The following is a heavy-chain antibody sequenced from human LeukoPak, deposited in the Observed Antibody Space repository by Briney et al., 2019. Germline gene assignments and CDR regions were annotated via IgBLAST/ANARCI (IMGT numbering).Heavy chain of an antibody. V-gene: IGHV3-20*04. D-gene: IGHD1-26*01. Sequence: GGSLSLSCAASGFTFDDYGMSWVRQGPGKGLEWVSGINWNGGRTGYADSVKGRFTISRDNAKNSLYLQMNSLRAEDTALYFCARTHTASYFWYFDYWGPGTLVTVSS. J-gene: IGHJ4*02. CDR2: INWNGGRT. CDR1: GFTFDDYG. CDR3: ARTHTASYFWYFDY.